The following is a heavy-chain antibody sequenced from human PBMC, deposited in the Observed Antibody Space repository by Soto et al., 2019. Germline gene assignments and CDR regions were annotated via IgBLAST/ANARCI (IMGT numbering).Heavy chain of an antibody. CDR3: AKGGLGQQMGLGA. Sequence: EVQLLESGGGLVQPGGSLRLACAASGVTFSSSAMSWVRQVPGKGLEYVSSISDSGDNTYYADSVRGRFTLSRDNSNSTLILQMNTLRGEDTALYYCAKGGLGQQMGLGAWGQGTLVTVSS. J-gene: IGHJ1*01. D-gene: IGHD6-13*01. CDR2: ISDSGDNT. V-gene: IGHV3-23*01. CDR1: GVTFSSSA.